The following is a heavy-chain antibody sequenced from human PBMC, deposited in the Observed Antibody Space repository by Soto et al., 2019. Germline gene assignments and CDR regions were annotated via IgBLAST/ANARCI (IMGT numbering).Heavy chain of an antibody. Sequence: SLRLSCAASGFTFSNYWMSWVRQAPGKGLEWVAIIKQDGSDKYYVDSVKGRFTISRDNAKNSLYLQMNSLRTEDAAVYYCARNRDYAFDYWGRGTLVTVSS. CDR2: IKQDGSDK. V-gene: IGHV3-7*01. CDR1: GFTFSNYW. D-gene: IGHD4-17*01. CDR3: ARNRDYAFDY. J-gene: IGHJ4*02.